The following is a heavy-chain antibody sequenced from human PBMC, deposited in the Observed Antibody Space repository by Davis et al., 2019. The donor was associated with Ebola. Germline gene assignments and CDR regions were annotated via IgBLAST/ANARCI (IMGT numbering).Heavy chain of an antibody. CDR2: IYYSGTT. CDR1: GDSISSNF. D-gene: IGHD1-1*01. CDR3: GRHMGGTRAPWLDP. Sequence: MPSETLSLTCTVSGDSISSNFWSWIRQPAGKGLEWIGYIYYSGTTNYNPRLKSRVTISLDTAKNKFSLRLSSVTATDAAVYYCGRHMGGTRAPWLDPWGQGIRVTVSS. V-gene: IGHV4-59*08. J-gene: IGHJ5*02.